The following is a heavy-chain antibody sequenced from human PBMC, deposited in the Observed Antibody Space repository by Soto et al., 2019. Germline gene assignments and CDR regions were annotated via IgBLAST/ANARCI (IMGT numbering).Heavy chain of an antibody. V-gene: IGHV3-30*18. CDR1: GFTFSSYG. J-gene: IGHJ3*02. D-gene: IGHD2-2*01. Sequence: ESGGGVVPPGRSLRLSCAASGFTFSSYGMHWVRQAPGKGLEWVAVISYDGSNKYYADSVKGRFTISRDNSKNTLYLQMNSLRAEDTAVYYCAKERGDIVVVPAARGDAFDIWGQGTMVTVSS. CDR2: ISYDGSNK. CDR3: AKERGDIVVVPAARGDAFDI.